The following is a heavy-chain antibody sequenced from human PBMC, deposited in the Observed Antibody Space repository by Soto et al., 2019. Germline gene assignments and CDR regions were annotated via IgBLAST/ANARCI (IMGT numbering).Heavy chain of an antibody. Sequence: EVQLVESGGGLVQPGRSLRLSCAASGFTLSSYWMTWVRQPPGRGLEWVTNINQNAGKIYYEDSVKGRFTVSRDNANNSLYLQMNGLSVEDTAVYYCASLVERQCLDQWGQGTLVTVSS. CDR3: ASLVERQCLDQ. CDR1: GFTLSSYW. J-gene: IGHJ5*02. D-gene: IGHD2-15*01. CDR2: INQNAGKI. V-gene: IGHV3-7*02.